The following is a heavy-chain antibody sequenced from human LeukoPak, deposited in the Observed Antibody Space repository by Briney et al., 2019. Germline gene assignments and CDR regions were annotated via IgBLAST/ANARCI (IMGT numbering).Heavy chain of an antibody. V-gene: IGHV4-4*07. D-gene: IGHD5-12*01. J-gene: IGHJ4*02. Sequence: SETLSLTCTASGGSISGYFWTWIRQPAGKELEWIGRVYTSGTTYYNPSLESRVTTSLDTFNNQFSLRVTSVTAADTAIYYCARGTEKTRISGYYSFDHWGRGLLVTVSS. CDR3: ARGTEKTRISGYYSFDH. CDR2: VYTSGTT. CDR1: GGSISGYF.